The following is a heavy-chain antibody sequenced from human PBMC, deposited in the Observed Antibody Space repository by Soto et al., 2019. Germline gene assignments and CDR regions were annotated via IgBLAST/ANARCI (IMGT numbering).Heavy chain of an antibody. D-gene: IGHD3-10*01. CDR3: ASGWGSGSSYRKNLGYYYGMDV. CDR2: IIPIFGTA. CDR1: GGTFSSYA. Sequence: SVKVSCKASGGTFSSYAISWVRQAPGQGLEWMGGIIPIFGTANYAQKFQGRVTITADESTSTAYMELSSLRSEDTAVYYCASGWGSGSSYRKNLGYYYGMDVWGQGTTVTVSS. J-gene: IGHJ6*02. V-gene: IGHV1-69*13.